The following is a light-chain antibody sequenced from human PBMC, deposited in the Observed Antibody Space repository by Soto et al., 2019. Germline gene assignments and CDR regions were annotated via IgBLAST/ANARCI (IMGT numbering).Light chain of an antibody. CDR3: QQRSSWPRA. Sequence: EIVLTQSPDTLSLSLGERATLSCRASQNINSYLVWYQQKPGRAPRLLIYDASKMATGIPDRFSGSGSGTDFTLTISSLAPEDFALYYCQQRSSWPRAFGGGTKVEIK. V-gene: IGKV3-11*01. CDR2: DAS. CDR1: QNINSY. J-gene: IGKJ4*01.